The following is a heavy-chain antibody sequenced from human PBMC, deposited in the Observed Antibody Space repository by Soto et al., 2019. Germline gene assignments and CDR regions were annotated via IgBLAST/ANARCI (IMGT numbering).Heavy chain of an antibody. CDR1: GFTFSSYW. D-gene: IGHD3-22*01. Sequence: GGSLRLSCAASGFTFSSYWMSWVRQAPGKGLEWVANIKQDGSEKYYVDSVKGRFTISRDNAKNSLYLQMNSLRAEDTAVYYCVCSEGEYYYDSSGYYPLDYWGQGTLVTVS. CDR2: IKQDGSEK. CDR3: VCSEGEYYYDSSGYYPLDY. V-gene: IGHV3-7*05. J-gene: IGHJ4*02.